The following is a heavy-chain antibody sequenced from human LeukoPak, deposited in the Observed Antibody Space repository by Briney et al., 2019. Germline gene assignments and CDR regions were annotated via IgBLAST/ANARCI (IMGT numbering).Heavy chain of an antibody. CDR2: IYSGGST. D-gene: IGHD1-26*01. CDR3: ARDLSKYSGSYGDY. V-gene: IGHV3-66*01. CDR1: GFTVSSNY. Sequence: GGSLRLSCAASGFTVSSNYMSWVRQAPGKGPEWVSVIYSGGSTYYADSVKGRFTISRDNSKNTLYLQMNSLRAEDTAVYYCARDLSKYSGSYGDYWGQGTLVTVSS. J-gene: IGHJ4*02.